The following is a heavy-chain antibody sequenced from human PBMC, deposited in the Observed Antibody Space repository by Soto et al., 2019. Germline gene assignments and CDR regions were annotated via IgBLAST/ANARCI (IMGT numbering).Heavy chain of an antibody. Sequence: QVQLQESGPGLVKPSQTLSLTCTVSGGSISSGGYYWSWIRQHPGKGLEWIGYIYYSGSTYYNPSLKSRVTISVDTSKNQFSLKLSSVTAADTAVYYCARFSDLVVKRAIFDYWGQGTLVTVSS. CDR2: IYYSGST. V-gene: IGHV4-31*03. CDR3: ARFSDLVVKRAIFDY. D-gene: IGHD2-15*01. J-gene: IGHJ4*02. CDR1: GGSISSGGYY.